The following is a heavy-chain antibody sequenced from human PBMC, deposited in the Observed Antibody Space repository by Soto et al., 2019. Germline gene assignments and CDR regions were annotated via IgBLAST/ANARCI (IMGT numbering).Heavy chain of an antibody. CDR2: IIPIFGTA. Sequence: TVKVSCKASGGTFSSYAISWVRQAPGQGLEWMGGIIPIFGTANYAQKFQGRVTITADESTSTAYMELSSMRSEDTAVYYCARATIFGVVITEDYYYYGMDVWGQGTTVTVSS. D-gene: IGHD3-3*01. J-gene: IGHJ6*02. CDR3: ARATIFGVVITEDYYYYGMDV. CDR1: GGTFSSYA. V-gene: IGHV1-69*13.